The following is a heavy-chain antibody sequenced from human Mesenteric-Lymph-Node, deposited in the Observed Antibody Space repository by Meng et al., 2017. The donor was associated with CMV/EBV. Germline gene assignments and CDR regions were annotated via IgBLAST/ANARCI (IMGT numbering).Heavy chain of an antibody. V-gene: IGHV4-39*01. CDR3: HSYARDFYY. CDR1: GGSISSSSYY. J-gene: IGHJ4*02. Sequence: QQQLQESGTGLVKPSENLSLTCTVSGGSISSSSYYWGWIRQPPGKGLEWIGSIYYSGSTYYNPSLKSRVTISVDTSKNQFSLKLSSVTAADTAVYFCHSYARDFYYWGQGTLVTVSS. D-gene: IGHD3-10*01. CDR2: IYYSGST.